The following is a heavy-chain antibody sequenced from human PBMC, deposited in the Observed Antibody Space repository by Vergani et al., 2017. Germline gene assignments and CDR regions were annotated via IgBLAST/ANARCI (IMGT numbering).Heavy chain of an antibody. J-gene: IGHJ1*01. CDR1: GFSFNTYG. D-gene: IGHD3-3*01. Sequence: QVQLVETGGGVVQPGGSLRLYCATSGFSFNTYGAHWVRQAPGKGLELVAFIGYDGRIKYNVDSVKGRFTISRDTSKKTLSLQMRSLRADDTAVYYCASQYYDFWSGRDWSQGTLVTVSS. CDR2: IGYDGRIK. CDR3: ASQYYDFWSGRD. V-gene: IGHV3-30*02.